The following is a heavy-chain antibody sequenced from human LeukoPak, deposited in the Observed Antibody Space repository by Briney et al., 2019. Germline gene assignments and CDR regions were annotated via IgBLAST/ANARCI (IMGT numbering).Heavy chain of an antibody. CDR2: VYYSGST. V-gene: IGHV4-61*08. J-gene: IGHJ5*02. Sequence: PSETLSLTCTVSGGSISSGGYYWSWIRQPPGKGLEWIGYVYYSGSTNYNPSLKSRVTISVDTSKDQFSLKVRSVTAADTAVYYCARLGGYEDLWGQGTLVTVSS. CDR3: ARLGGYEDL. D-gene: IGHD5-12*01. CDR1: GGSISSGGYY.